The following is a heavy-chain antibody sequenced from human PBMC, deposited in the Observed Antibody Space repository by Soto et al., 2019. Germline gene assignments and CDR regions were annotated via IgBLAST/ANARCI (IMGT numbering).Heavy chain of an antibody. CDR2: IYYSGST. D-gene: IGHD3-16*01. Sequence: QVQLQESGPGLVKPPETLSLTCTVSGGSVSGYHWRWIRQPPGKGLEWIGYIYYSGSTNYHPSLKSRVTTPVDTSKNQFSVKLSSVTAADTAVYYCAGAEIGGYYMDVWGKRTTVTVSS. CDR1: GGSVSGYH. CDR3: AGAEIGGYYMDV. V-gene: IGHV4-59*02. J-gene: IGHJ6*03.